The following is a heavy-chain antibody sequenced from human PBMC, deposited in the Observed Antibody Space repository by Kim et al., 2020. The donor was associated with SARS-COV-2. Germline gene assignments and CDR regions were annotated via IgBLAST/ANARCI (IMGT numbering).Heavy chain of an antibody. D-gene: IGHD2-21*01. V-gene: IGHV3-49*03. Sequence: GGSLRLSCSGSGFTFGDYAVSWFRQAPGKGLEWVGFIRSKTYGASPEYAASVRGRFTISRDDSKSIAYLQMNSLETEDTGVYYCVRGEVWWQTLDYWGQG. CDR1: GFTFGDYA. J-gene: IGHJ4*02. CDR2: IRSKTYGASP. CDR3: VRGEVWWQTLDY.